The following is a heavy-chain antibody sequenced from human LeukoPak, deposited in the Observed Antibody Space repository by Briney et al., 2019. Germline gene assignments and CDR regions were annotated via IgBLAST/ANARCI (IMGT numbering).Heavy chain of an antibody. Sequence: GGSLRLSCAPSVFTFSDYYMSWIRQAPGKGLEWVSYISSSGSTIYYADSVKGRFTISRDNAKNSLYLQMNRLRAEDTAVYYCARDGLITTHWYLDLWGRGTLVTVSS. CDR2: ISSSGSTI. CDR3: ARDGLITTHWYLDL. J-gene: IGHJ2*01. CDR1: VFTFSDYY. D-gene: IGHD3-22*01. V-gene: IGHV3-11*04.